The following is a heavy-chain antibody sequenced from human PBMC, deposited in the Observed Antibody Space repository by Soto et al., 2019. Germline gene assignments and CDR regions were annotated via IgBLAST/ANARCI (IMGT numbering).Heavy chain of an antibody. CDR3: ARHGSN. V-gene: IGHV4-61*01. CDR2: IYSSGST. CDR1: GGSVSSDTHY. J-gene: IGHJ4*02. Sequence: QVQLQESGPRLVKPSETVSLTCTVSGGSVSSDTHYWSWIRLPPGKRLEWIGFIYSSGSTNYNPSLKSRVTMSVDTSKNQFSLKLTSVTAADTAVYYCARHGSNWGQGTLVTVSS.